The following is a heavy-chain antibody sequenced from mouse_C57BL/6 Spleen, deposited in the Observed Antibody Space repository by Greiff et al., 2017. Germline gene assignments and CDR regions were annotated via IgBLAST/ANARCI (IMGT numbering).Heavy chain of an antibody. V-gene: IGHV5-17*01. Sequence: EVHLVESGGGLVKPGGSLKLSCAASGFTFGDYGMHWVRQAPEKGLEWVAYISSGSSTIYYADTVKGRFTISRDNAKNTLFLQMTSLRSEDTAMYYCARPLTGTQAWFAYWGQGTLGTVSA. J-gene: IGHJ3*01. CDR2: ISSGSSTI. CDR3: ARPLTGTQAWFAY. D-gene: IGHD4-1*01. CDR1: GFTFGDYG.